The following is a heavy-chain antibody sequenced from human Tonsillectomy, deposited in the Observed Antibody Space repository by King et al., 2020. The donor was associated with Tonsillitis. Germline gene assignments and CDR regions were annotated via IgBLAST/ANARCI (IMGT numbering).Heavy chain of an antibody. V-gene: IGHV4-4*07. CDR2: LYSSGST. J-gene: IGHJ6*02. D-gene: IGHD3-10*01. CDR3: ARGGSGSRYGLDV. Sequence: QLQESGPGLVKPSETLSLTCTVSGGSISNYYWSWIRQPAGMGLEWIGRLYSSGSTSYNPSLYSRVTMSVDTSKNQFSLKLSSVTAADTAVYYCARGGSGSRYGLDVWGQGTPVTVSS. CDR1: GGSISNYY.